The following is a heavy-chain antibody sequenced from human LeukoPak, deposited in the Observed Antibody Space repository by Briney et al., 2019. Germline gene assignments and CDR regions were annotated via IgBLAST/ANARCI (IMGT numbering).Heavy chain of an antibody. CDR3: ARHNSPTESGGIAFDY. J-gene: IGHJ4*02. V-gene: IGHV4-34*01. CDR2: INHSVST. Sequence: SETLSLTCAVYGGSFSVYYWSWIRQPPGKGLEWIGEINHSVSTTYNPSLKSRVTISVDTSKNQFSLKLSSVTAADTAVYYCARHNSPTESGGIAFDYWGQGTLVTVSS. CDR1: GGSFSVYY. D-gene: IGHD2-21*01.